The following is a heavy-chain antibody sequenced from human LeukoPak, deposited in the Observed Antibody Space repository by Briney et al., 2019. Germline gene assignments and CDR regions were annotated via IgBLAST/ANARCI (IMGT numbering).Heavy chain of an antibody. V-gene: IGHV3-30*03. J-gene: IGHJ4*02. CDR3: ARARGDSQPASSFFDY. D-gene: IGHD2-2*01. CDR1: GFTFNSYV. Sequence: PGGSLRLSCAGSGFTFNSYVMHWVRQAPGKGPEWVALIGGDGGERYYGESVKGRFTISRDNSKNPLYVQMHRLRPEDTAIYYCARARGDSQPASSFFDYWSQGVPVTVSS. CDR2: IGGDGGER.